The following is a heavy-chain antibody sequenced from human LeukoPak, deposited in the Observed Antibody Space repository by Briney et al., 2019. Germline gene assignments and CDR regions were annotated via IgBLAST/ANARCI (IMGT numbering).Heavy chain of an antibody. CDR2: INSNSGDT. D-gene: IGHD6-19*01. Sequence: ASVKLSCKASGYTFTGYYIHWVRQAPGQGLEWVGWINSNSGDTNYAQTLQGSVTMTRDTSISTAYMELSRLRSDGTAIYYCARGGSSGWYYFDVWGRGTLVTVPS. J-gene: IGHJ2*01. V-gene: IGHV1-2*02. CDR1: GYTFTGYY. CDR3: ARGGSSGWYYFDV.